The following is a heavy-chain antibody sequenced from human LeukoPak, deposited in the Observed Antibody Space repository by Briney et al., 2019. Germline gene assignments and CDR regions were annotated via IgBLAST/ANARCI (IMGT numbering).Heavy chain of an antibody. CDR2: IYWNDDK. Sequence: SGPTLVKPTQTLTLTCTFSGVSLSTSGVGVGWIRQPLGKALEWLALIYWNDDKRYSPSLKSRLTITKDTSKNQVVLTMTKMDPVDTATSYCAHPARYYDFWSGYSNIDYWGQGTLVTVSS. D-gene: IGHD3-3*01. CDR1: GVSLSTSGVG. V-gene: IGHV2-5*01. J-gene: IGHJ4*02. CDR3: AHPARYYDFWSGYSNIDY.